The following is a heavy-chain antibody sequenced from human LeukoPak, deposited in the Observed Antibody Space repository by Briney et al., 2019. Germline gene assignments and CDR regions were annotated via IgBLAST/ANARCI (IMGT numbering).Heavy chain of an antibody. Sequence: GGSLRLSCAASGFTFSIYEMNWVSQAPGKGLEWVSYISSSGSIKHYADSVKGRFTISRDNAKNSLYLQMNSLRAEDTAVYYCARARYTSGWETLDYWGQGTLVTVSS. CDR3: ARARYTSGWETLDY. V-gene: IGHV3-48*03. J-gene: IGHJ4*02. D-gene: IGHD6-19*01. CDR2: ISSSGSIK. CDR1: GFTFSIYE.